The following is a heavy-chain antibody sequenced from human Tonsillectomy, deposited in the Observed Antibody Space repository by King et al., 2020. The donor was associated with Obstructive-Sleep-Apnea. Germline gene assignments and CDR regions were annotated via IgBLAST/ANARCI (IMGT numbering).Heavy chain of an antibody. D-gene: IGHD3-22*01. CDR1: GFTFGDYA. Sequence: VQLVESGGGLVQPGRSLRLSCSASGFTFGDYAMSWFRQTPGKGLEWVAFIRSKPHGGTTEYAASVKGRFAISRDDSQRIAYLQMNSLKTEDTAVYYCARDRLYKYERILYPLDYWGQGTLVTVSS. CDR3: ARDRLYKYERILYPLDY. J-gene: IGHJ4*02. CDR2: IRSKPHGGTT. V-gene: IGHV3-49*03.